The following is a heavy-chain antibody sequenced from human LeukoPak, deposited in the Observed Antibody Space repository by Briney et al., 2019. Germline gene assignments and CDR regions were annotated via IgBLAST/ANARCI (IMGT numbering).Heavy chain of an antibody. D-gene: IGHD3-3*01. CDR1: DVSINNYY. CDR2: IHYTGNT. J-gene: IGHJ4*02. V-gene: IGHV4-59*01. CDR3: ARASSSPGSGYYPFDY. Sequence: SETLSLTCTVSDVSINNYYWSWIRQPPGKGLEWIGYIHYTGNTNYNPSLKSRLIISIDTSKNQFSLKLRSVTAADTALYFCARASSSPGSGYYPFDYRGQGILVTVSS.